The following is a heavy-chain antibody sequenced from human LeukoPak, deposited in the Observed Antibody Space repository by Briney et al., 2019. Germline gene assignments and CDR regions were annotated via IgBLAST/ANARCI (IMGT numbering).Heavy chain of an antibody. CDR2: IYYSGST. D-gene: IGHD2-2*01. J-gene: IGHJ4*02. CDR1: GGSISSYY. CDR3: ARGYCSSTSCYAGPIDY. Sequence: SETLSLTCTVSGGSISSYYWSWIRQPPGKGLEWIGHIYYSGSTNYNPSLKSRVTISVDTSKNQFSLKLSSVTAADTAVYYCARGYCSSTSCYAGPIDYWGQGTLVTVSS. V-gene: IGHV4-59*01.